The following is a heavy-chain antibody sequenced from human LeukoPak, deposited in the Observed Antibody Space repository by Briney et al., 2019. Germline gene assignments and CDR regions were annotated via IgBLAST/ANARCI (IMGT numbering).Heavy chain of an antibody. CDR3: ARARAGPGIAVAGTIDY. CDR2: ISSSSSTI. CDR1: GFTFSSYS. V-gene: IGHV3-48*01. Sequence: GGSLRLSCAASGFTFSSYSMNWVRQAPGKGLEWVSYISSSSSTIYYADSVKGRFTISRDNSKNTLYLQMNSLRAEDTAVYYCARARAGPGIAVAGTIDYWGQGTLVTVSS. D-gene: IGHD6-19*01. J-gene: IGHJ4*02.